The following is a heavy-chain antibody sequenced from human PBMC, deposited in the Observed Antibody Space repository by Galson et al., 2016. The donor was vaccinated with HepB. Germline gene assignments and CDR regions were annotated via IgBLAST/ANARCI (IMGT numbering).Heavy chain of an antibody. Sequence: SLRLSCAASQFTFDAYGMHWVRQAPGKGLEWVASIWRDGRYRFHADSVKGRFTISRDNAKNPLYLQMNGLRVEDTAVYYCARVPNEGAGYGMDVWGQGSTVTVSS. CDR1: QFTFDAYG. V-gene: IGHV3-33*01. CDR3: ARVPNEGAGYGMDV. J-gene: IGHJ6*02. CDR2: IWRDGRYR.